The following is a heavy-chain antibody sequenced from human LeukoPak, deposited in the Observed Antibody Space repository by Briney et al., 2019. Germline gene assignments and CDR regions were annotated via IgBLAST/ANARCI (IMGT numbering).Heavy chain of an antibody. V-gene: IGHV4-59*01. CDR3: ARATRREIVPAANGGYYFDY. CDR1: GGSISSYY. CDR2: IYHSGST. Sequence: SETLSLTCTVSGGSISSYYWSWIRQPPGKGLEWIGYIYHSGSTNYNPSLKSRVTISVDTSKNQFSLKLSSVTAADTAVYYCARATRREIVPAANGGYYFDYWGQGTLVTVSS. D-gene: IGHD2-2*01. J-gene: IGHJ4*02.